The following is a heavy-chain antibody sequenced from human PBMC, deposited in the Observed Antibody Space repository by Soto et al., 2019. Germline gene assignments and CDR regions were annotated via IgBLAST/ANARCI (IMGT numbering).Heavy chain of an antibody. V-gene: IGHV1-18*01. CDR3: AKNGRPPYYYYGMDV. Sequence: QGQLVQSGPEAKKPGASVKVSCKASGYTFSRYGISWVRQAPGQGLEWMGWISGYNGDTKYAQKGQGRGTXTXXXSXXTAYMELRSLTSDDTAIYYCAKNGRPPYYYYGMDVWGQGTTVTVSS. J-gene: IGHJ6*02. CDR1: GYTFSRYG. CDR2: ISGYNGDT. D-gene: IGHD2-8*01.